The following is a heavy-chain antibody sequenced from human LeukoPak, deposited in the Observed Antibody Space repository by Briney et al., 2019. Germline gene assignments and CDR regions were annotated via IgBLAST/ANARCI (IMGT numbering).Heavy chain of an antibody. J-gene: IGHJ4*02. V-gene: IGHV3-48*04. D-gene: IGHD6-13*01. CDR2: ISRGIGTI. CDR1: GFTFNTHS. CDR3: ARIGQQQQLPDY. Sequence: GGSLRLSCAVSGFTFNTHSMKWVRQAPGKGLEWIAYISRGIGTIHYADSVKGRFTISRDNAKNSLYLQMNSLRAEDTAVYYCARIGQQQQLPDYWGQGTLVTVSS.